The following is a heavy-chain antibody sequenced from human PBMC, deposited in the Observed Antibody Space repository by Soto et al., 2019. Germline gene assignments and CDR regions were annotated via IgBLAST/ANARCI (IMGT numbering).Heavy chain of an antibody. CDR3: AKLVTGYCSGNTCDDY. CDR1: GFTFSYG. V-gene: IGHV3-30*18. CDR2: ISYDSSNK. Sequence: VQLLESGGGLIQPGGSLRLSCAASGFTFSYGIHWLRQAPGKGLEWVAYISYDSSNKFYGDSVKGRFTISRDNSKNTQFLQMNRLRAEDTAVSYCAKLVTGYCSGNTCDDYWGQGTLVAVSS. D-gene: IGHD2-15*01. J-gene: IGHJ4*02.